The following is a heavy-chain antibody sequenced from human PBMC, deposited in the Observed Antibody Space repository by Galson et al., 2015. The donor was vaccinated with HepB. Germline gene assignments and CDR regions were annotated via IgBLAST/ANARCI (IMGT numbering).Heavy chain of an antibody. J-gene: IGHJ4*02. Sequence: SLRLSCAASGFTFDDYAMHWVRQAPGKGLEWVSGISWNSGSIGYADSVKGRFTISRDNAKNSLYLQMNSLRAEDTALYYCAKGRRWQADTTMVRGNDFDYWGQGTLVTVSS. CDR2: ISWNSGSI. CDR1: GFTFDDYA. V-gene: IGHV3-9*01. CDR3: AKGRRWQADTTMVRGNDFDY. D-gene: IGHD3-10*01.